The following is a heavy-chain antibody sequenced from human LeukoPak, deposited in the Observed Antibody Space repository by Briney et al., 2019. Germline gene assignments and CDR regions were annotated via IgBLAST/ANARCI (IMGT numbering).Heavy chain of an antibody. CDR2: FSYSGST. D-gene: IGHD6-19*01. CDR3: ARLHLVSSGWYPMADS. J-gene: IGHJ4*02. Sequence: SETLSLTCSVSGGSIRNYYWSWIRQPPGKGLEWIGYFSYSGSTTYNPSLKSRVTISVDTSKNQFSLKLSSVTAADTAVYYCARLHLVSSGWYPMADSWGQGTLVTVSS. V-gene: IGHV4-59*01. CDR1: GGSIRNYY.